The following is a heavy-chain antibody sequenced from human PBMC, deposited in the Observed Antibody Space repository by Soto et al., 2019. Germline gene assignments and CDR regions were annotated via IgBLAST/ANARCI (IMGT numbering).Heavy chain of an antibody. V-gene: IGHV4-39*01. J-gene: IGHJ5*01. CDR3: TRRSRWYYYGTASYYNLWFDS. CDR1: GGSISSPHDY. D-gene: IGHD3-10*01. CDR2: IYYSGST. Sequence: SETLSLTCTVSGGSISSPHDYWAWIRQSPGRGLEWIASIYYSGSTYFNPSLKSRVTISVDTSKNQFSLKLSSVTAADTAVYFCTRRSRWYYYGTASYYNLWFDSWGQGTLVTVS.